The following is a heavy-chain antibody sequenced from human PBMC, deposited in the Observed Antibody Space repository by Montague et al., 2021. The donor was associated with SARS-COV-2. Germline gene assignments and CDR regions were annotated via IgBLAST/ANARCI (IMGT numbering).Heavy chain of an antibody. J-gene: IGHJ4*02. CDR1: DGSFRGFY. V-gene: IGHV4-59*01. Sequence: SETLSLTCTVPDGSFRGFYLNWIRQSPGKALEWIGYINDSGSTRHNPSLKGRVTISLLTPGNRVSLDLSSVTAADTAVYYCARGQHDSGDYWGGFYYFDYWGQGALVTVSS. CDR2: INDSGST. CDR3: ARGQHDSGDYWGGFYYFDY. D-gene: IGHD3-10*01.